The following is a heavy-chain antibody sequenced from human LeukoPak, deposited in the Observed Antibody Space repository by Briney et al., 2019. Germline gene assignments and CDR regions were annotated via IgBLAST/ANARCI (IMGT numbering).Heavy chain of an antibody. J-gene: IGHJ4*02. Sequence: GGSLRLSCAASGFTFTNYWMSWVRQAPGKGLEWVSYISSSGSTIYYADSVKGRFTISRDNAKNSLYLQMNSLRAEDTAVYYCARVGAAAPFDYWGQGTLVTVSS. V-gene: IGHV3-48*04. CDR1: GFTFTNYW. CDR2: ISSSGSTI. D-gene: IGHD2-2*01. CDR3: ARVGAAAPFDY.